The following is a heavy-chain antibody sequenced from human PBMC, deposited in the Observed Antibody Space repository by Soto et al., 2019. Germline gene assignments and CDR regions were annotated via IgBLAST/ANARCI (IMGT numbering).Heavy chain of an antibody. Sequence: EVQLVESGGGLRQPGGSLRLSCAASGFTFSGYSMNWVRQAPGKGLEWISYISSSSTTIYYAYSVKGRFTISRDKARNSLSLQMNSLRDADTAVYYCARDQYSILPARVIADYWGQGTLLTVSS. CDR1: GFTFSGYS. D-gene: IGHD1-26*01. J-gene: IGHJ4*02. CDR2: ISSSSTTI. V-gene: IGHV3-48*02. CDR3: ARDQYSILPARVIADY.